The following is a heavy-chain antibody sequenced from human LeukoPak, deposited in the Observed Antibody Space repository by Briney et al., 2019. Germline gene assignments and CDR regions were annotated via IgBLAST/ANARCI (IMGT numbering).Heavy chain of an antibody. CDR2: ISAYNGNT. CDR3: ARDPLYSYGHGTRYYYYYGMDV. CDR1: GYTFTSYG. J-gene: IGHJ6*02. V-gene: IGHV1-18*01. Sequence: GASVKVSCKASGYTFTSYGISWVQQAPGQGLEWMGWISAYNGNTNYAQKLQGRVTMSTDTSTSTAYMELRSLRSDDTAVYYCARDPLYSYGHGTRYYYYYGMDVWGQGTTVTVSS. D-gene: IGHD5-18*01.